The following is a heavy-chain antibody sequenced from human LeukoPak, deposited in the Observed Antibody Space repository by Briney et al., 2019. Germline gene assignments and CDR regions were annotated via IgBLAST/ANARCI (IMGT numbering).Heavy chain of an antibody. CDR2: IYYSGST. D-gene: IGHD4-11*01. CDR1: GGSISSYY. Sequence: SETLSLTCTVSGGSISSYYWSWIRQPPGKGLEWIGYIYYSGSTNYNPSLKSRVTISVDTSKNQFSLKLSSATAADTAVYYCARGVDYNNYFDPWGQGTLVTVSS. J-gene: IGHJ5*02. V-gene: IGHV4-59*08. CDR3: ARGVDYNNYFDP.